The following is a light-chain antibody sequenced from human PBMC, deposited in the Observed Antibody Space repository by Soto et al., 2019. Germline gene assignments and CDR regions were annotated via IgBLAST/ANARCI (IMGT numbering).Light chain of an antibody. J-gene: IGLJ3*02. CDR2: AVN. CDR3: SSYTTITPLAV. CDR1: NSDVGGYNY. V-gene: IGLV2-14*01. Sequence: QSALTQPASVSGSPGQSITISCTGTNSDVGGYNYVSWYQQHPGKAPKLMIYAVNNRPSGVSDRFSGSKSGNTASLTISGLQAEDEADYYCSSYTTITPLAVFGGGTKVTVL.